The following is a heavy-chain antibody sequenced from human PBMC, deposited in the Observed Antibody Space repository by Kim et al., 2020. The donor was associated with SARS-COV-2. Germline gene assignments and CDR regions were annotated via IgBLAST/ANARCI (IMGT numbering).Heavy chain of an antibody. CDR2: LFRQGTT. J-gene: IGHJ4*02. D-gene: IGHD6-6*01. V-gene: IGHV3-53*01. CDR3: AGWTSSSWFDY. Sequence: GGSLRLSCVASGFSVSTNSMGWVRQAPGKGLEWVSVLFRQGTTDYADCVRGRFTISRDNSLYLQMNSLKAEDTAVYYCAGWTSSSWFDYWGQGTLVTVSS. CDR1: GFSVSTNS.